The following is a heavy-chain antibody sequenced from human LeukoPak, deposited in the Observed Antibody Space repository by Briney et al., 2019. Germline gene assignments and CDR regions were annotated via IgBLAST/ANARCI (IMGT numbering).Heavy chain of an antibody. CDR1: GGSISSGSYY. Sequence: PSQTLSLTCTVSGGSISSGSYYWSWIRQPAGKGLEWIGRIYTSGSTNYNPSLKSRVTMSVDTSKNQFSLKLSSVTAADTAVYYCAREGLVEYDFWSGYNWFDPWGQGTLVTVSS. V-gene: IGHV4-61*02. CDR3: AREGLVEYDFWSGYNWFDP. D-gene: IGHD3-3*01. CDR2: IYTSGST. J-gene: IGHJ5*02.